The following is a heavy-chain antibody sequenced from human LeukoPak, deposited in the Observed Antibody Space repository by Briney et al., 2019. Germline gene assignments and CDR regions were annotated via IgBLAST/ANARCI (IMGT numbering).Heavy chain of an antibody. CDR1: GFTFXSYT. J-gene: IGHJ3*02. V-gene: IGHV3-23*01. Sequence: GSLRLXXXXSGFTFXSYTMNWVRQAPGKGLEWVSGFRGSGGSTYYADSVEGRFTISRDNSKNTVYLQMNSLRAEDTAVCYCAKERGALDIWGQGTMVTVSS. CDR3: AKERGALDI. CDR2: FRGSGGST. D-gene: IGHD3-10*01.